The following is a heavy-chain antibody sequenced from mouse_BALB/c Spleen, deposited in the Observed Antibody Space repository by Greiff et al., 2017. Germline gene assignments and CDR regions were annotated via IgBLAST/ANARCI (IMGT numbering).Heavy chain of an antibody. CDR3: ARDGVDCNGYRHNWYLDV. CDR1: GFTFNIYG. D-gene: IGHD2-2*01. CDR2: INRNGGST. J-gene: IGHJ1*01. Sequence: DVHLVESGGGLVQPGGSLKVSCAASGFTFNIYGMSWVRQSPDKRLEWVATINRNGGSTYYPASVKGRFTISGDNAKNTLDLQMSSLKSEDSAMLYCARDGVDCNGYRHNWYLDVWGAGTAVTVSS. V-gene: IGHV5-6-3*01.